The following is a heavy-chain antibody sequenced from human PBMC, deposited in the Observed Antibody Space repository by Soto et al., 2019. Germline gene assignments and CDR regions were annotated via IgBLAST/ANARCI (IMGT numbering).Heavy chain of an antibody. D-gene: IGHD1-26*01. Sequence: EVQLVESGGGLVQPGGSLRLSCAASGFTFSAHCMDWVRQAPGKGLEWVGRIKNKANGYTTEYAASVEGRFTISREDSQNSLYLQMNSLKTEDTAVYYCARVSLVGPSGGRYFDYWGQGSQVAVSS. J-gene: IGHJ4*02. CDR1: GFTFSAHC. CDR3: ARVSLVGPSGGRYFDY. V-gene: IGHV3-72*01. CDR2: IKNKANGYTT.